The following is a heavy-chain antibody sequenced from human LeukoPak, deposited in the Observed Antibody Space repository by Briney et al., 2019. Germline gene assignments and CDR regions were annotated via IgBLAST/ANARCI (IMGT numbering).Heavy chain of an antibody. J-gene: IGHJ4*02. CDR1: GFTFSSYG. Sequence: GGSLRLSCAASGFTFSSYGMHWVRQAPGKGLEWVAFIRYDGSNKYYADSVKGRFTISRDNSENTLYLQMNSLRAEDTAVYYCAKAPHVLRFLEWLLGYFDYWGQGTLVTVSS. CDR3: AKAPHVLRFLEWLLGYFDY. D-gene: IGHD3-3*01. V-gene: IGHV3-30*02. CDR2: IRYDGSNK.